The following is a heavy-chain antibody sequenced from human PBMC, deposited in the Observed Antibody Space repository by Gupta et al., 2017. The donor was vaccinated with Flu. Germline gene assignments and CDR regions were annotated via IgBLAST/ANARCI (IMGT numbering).Heavy chain of an antibody. Sequence: YGGWIRQPPGKGLEWIGSIYYSGSTYYNPSLKSRVTISVDTSKNQFSLKLSSVTAADTAVYYCARHTGVLRYFDWFQIDYWGQGTLVTVSS. V-gene: IGHV4-39*01. CDR1: Y. CDR3: ARHTGVLRYFDWFQIDY. D-gene: IGHD3-9*01. CDR2: IYYSGST. J-gene: IGHJ4*02.